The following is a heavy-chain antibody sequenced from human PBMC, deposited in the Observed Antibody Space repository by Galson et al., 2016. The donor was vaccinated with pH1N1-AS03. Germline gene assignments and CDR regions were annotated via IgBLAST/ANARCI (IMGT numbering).Heavy chain of an antibody. D-gene: IGHD6-19*01. CDR1: GFPFSGYS. Sequence: SLRLSCAASGFPFSGYSMNWVRQAPGKGLEWVPFISTTSSSIYYADSVKGRFAISRDNAKNSLYLQMNSPRDEDTAVYYCARDGPPQGISVAGSFDFWGQGTLVTVSS. J-gene: IGHJ4*02. CDR3: ARDGPPQGISVAGSFDF. CDR2: ISTTSSSI. V-gene: IGHV3-21*01.